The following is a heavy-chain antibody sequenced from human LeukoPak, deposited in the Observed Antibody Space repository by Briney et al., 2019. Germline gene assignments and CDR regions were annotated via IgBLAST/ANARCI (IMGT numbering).Heavy chain of an antibody. CDR3: ARIPVVDDAFDI. Sequence: PSETLSLTCCVSGGSISSSSYYWGWIRQPPGKGLEWIGSIYYSGSTYYNPSLKSRVTISVDTSKSQFSLKLSSVTAADTAVYYCARIPVVDDAFDIWGQGTMVTVSS. J-gene: IGHJ3*02. CDR1: GGSISSSSYY. V-gene: IGHV4-39*01. CDR2: IYYSGST. D-gene: IGHD4-23*01.